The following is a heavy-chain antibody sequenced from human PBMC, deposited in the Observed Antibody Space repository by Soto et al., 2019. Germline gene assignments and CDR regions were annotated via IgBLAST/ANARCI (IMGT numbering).Heavy chain of an antibody. V-gene: IGHV1-18*04. CDR3: ALRAYCSGGSCCSKIIAY. J-gene: IGHJ4*02. CDR1: GYTFTSYG. D-gene: IGHD2-15*01. Sequence: QVQLVQSGAAVKKPGASVKVSCKASGYTFTSYGISWVRQAPAQGLEWMGWISAYNGNTNYAQKLKGRVTMTTDTSTSTAYMEVRSVRSDDTAVYYCALRAYCSGGSCCSKIIAYWGQGTLVTVS. CDR2: ISAYNGNT.